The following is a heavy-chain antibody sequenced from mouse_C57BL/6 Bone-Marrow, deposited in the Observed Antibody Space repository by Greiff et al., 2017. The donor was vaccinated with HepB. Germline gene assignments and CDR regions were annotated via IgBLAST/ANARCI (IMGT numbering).Heavy chain of an antibody. CDR1: GYSITSGYY. D-gene: IGHD2-4*01. Sequence: DVQLQESGPGLVKPSQSLSLTCSVTGYSITSGYYWNWIRQFPGNKLEWMGYISYDGSNNYNPSLKNRISITRDTSKNQFFLKLNSVTTEDTATYYCARGRGLRRDWYFDVWGTGTTVTVSS. CDR2: ISYDGSN. J-gene: IGHJ1*03. V-gene: IGHV3-6*01. CDR3: ARGRGLRRDWYFDV.